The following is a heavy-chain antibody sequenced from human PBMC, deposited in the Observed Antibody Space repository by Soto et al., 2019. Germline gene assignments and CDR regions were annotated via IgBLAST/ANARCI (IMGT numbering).Heavy chain of an antibody. CDR3: ASHITSYRGGYHWFDP. CDR1: GGSVSGGNYY. J-gene: IGHJ5*02. D-gene: IGHD2-21*01. CDR2: VYYSGGT. Sequence: PSETLSLTCTVSGGSVSGGNYYWAWIRQAPGKGLQWIGSVYYSGGTNQNPSLKSRASIFIDTAKNQFSLRLNSVTAADTAVYFCASHITSYRGGYHWFDPWGHGTRANVSS. V-gene: IGHV4-39*01.